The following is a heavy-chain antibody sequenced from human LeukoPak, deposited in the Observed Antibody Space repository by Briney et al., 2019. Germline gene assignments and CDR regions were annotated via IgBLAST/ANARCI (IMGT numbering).Heavy chain of an antibody. Sequence: GASVKVSCKASGYTFTSYYMHWVRQAPGQGLEWMGIINPSGGSTSYAQKFQGRVTMTRDTSTSTVYMELSSLRSEDTAVYYCARDRDGHTQYYYMDVWGKGTTVTISS. CDR1: GYTFTSYY. J-gene: IGHJ6*03. CDR2: INPSGGST. D-gene: IGHD5-24*01. V-gene: IGHV1-46*01. CDR3: ARDRDGHTQYYYMDV.